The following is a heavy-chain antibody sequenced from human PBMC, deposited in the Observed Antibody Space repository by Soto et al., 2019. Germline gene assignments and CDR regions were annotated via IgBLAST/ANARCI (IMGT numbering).Heavy chain of an antibody. CDR2: ISNSGGNT. J-gene: IGHJ4*02. V-gene: IGHV3-23*01. Sequence: EVQLLESGGGLVQPGGSLRLSCAASGFTFSSYAMNWVRQAPGKGLEWVSAISNSGGNTYYADSVKGRFTISRDNSKNSLYLQMNSLRDEDAALYYCAKGYCTSTSCSRGYFDFWGQGTLVTVSS. CDR1: GFTFSSYA. CDR3: AKGYCTSTSCSRGYFDF. D-gene: IGHD2-2*01.